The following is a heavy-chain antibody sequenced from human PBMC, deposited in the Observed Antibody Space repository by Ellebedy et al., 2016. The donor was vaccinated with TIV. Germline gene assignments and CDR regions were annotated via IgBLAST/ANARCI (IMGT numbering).Heavy chain of an antibody. J-gene: IGHJ6*02. CDR2: IYGGGTL. CDR1: GFTVSSNF. D-gene: IGHD2-2*01. V-gene: IGHV3-53*01. Sequence: PGGSLRLSCAASGFTVSSNFMTWVRQAPGKGLEWGSVIYGGGTLRSADSVKGRFTISRDKSKNTVDLQMNSLRAEDTAVYYCARPTVPATICGACRMDVWGQGTTVIVSS. CDR3: ARPTVPATICGACRMDV.